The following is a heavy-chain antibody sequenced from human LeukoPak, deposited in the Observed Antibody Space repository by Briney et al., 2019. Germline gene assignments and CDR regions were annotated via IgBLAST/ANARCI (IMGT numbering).Heavy chain of an antibody. CDR3: ARVQYYGRSVY. CDR2: VYHSGST. J-gene: IGHJ4*02. V-gene: IGHV4-38-2*01. CDR1: GYSISSGYY. Sequence: PSETLSLTCAVSGYSISSGYYWGWIRQPPGKGLEWIGSVYHSGSTYYNPSLKSRVTISVDTSKNQFSLKLSSVTAADTAVYYCARVQYYGRSVYWGQGTLVTVSS. D-gene: IGHD3-10*01.